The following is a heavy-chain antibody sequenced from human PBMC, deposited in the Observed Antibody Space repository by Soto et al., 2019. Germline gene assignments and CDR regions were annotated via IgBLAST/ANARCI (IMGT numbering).Heavy chain of an antibody. J-gene: IGHJ6*02. CDR3: ARAPRSLFDYYYYYGMGG. CDR1: GGSISSGDYY. CDR2: IYYSGST. V-gene: IGHV4-30-4*01. Sequence: PSVTLSLTCTVSGGSISSGDYYWSWIRQPPGKGLEWIGYIYYSGSTYYNPSLKIRVSISVDTSKNQFSLKLSSVTAADPAVYYCARAPRSLFDYYYYYGMGGWHQQTRFTVSS. D-gene: IGHD2-21*01.